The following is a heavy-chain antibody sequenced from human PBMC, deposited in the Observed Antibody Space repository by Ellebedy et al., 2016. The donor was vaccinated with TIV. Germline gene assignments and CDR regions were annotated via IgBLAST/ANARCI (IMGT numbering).Heavy chain of an antibody. D-gene: IGHD2-15*01. CDR3: ARTSDCSGGSCNDYYYGMDV. CDR1: GATFSSYA. Sequence: AASVKVSCKASGATFSSYAISWVRQAPGQGLEWMGGIIPIFETANYAQKFQGRVTITADKSTSTAYMELRSLRSEDTAVYYCARTSDCSGGSCNDYYYGMDVWGHGTTVTVSS. CDR2: IIPIFETA. J-gene: IGHJ6*02. V-gene: IGHV1-69*06.